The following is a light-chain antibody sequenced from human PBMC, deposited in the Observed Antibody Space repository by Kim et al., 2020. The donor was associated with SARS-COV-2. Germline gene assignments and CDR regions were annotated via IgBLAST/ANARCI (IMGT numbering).Light chain of an antibody. J-gene: IGKJ1*01. V-gene: IGKV3-11*01. CDR2: ETA. CDR1: QSIGTD. Sequence: EIVLTQSPATLSLSPGERATLSCRASQSIGTDLSWYKQKPGEALRLLIYETATRATGTTARCSGSGSGTDFTLTISSLEPADFVVYHCEKRSEWHPTVGQGTKVDIK. CDR3: EKRSEWHPT.